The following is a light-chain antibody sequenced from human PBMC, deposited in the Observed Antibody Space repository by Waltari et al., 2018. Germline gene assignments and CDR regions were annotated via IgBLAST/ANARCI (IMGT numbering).Light chain of an antibody. CDR1: QSVLYSSNNKNY. CDR3: QQYYSSPLT. CDR2: SAS. Sequence: DIAMAQSPDSLAVSLGERATINCKSSQSVLYSSNNKNYLAWYQQKPGQPPKLLIYSASTRASGVPDRFSGSGSGTDFTLTITSLQAEDVAVYYCQQYYSSPLTFGGGTKVEIK. V-gene: IGKV4-1*01. J-gene: IGKJ4*01.